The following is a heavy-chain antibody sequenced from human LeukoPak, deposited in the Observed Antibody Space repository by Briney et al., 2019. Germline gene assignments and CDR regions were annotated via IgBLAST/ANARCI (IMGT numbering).Heavy chain of an antibody. D-gene: IGHD3-10*01. CDR2: ISSSSSYI. CDR3: ARDVMVRGVIAHFDY. CDR1: GFTFSSYS. J-gene: IGHJ4*02. V-gene: IGHV3-21*01. Sequence: GGSLRLSCAASGFTFSSYSMNWVRQAPGKGLEWVSSISSSSSYIYYADSVKGRFTISRDNAKNSLYLQMNSLRAEDTAVYYCARDVMVRGVIAHFDYWGQGTLVTVSS.